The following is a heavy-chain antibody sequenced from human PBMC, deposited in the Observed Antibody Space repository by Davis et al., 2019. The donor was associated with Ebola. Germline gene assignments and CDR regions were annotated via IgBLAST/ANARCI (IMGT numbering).Heavy chain of an antibody. V-gene: IGHV3-30*18. CDR1: GISFSTYG. Sequence: GGSLRLSCAASGISFSTYGMFWVRQAPGKVMEWVAVISPDGSDKNYADSGKGRFTISRDNSKNTLDLQMNSLRPEDTAVYYCAKTRSNWWNDALEIWGRGTMVIVSS. J-gene: IGHJ3*02. CDR2: ISPDGSDK. D-gene: IGHD2-8*02. CDR3: AKTRSNWWNDALEI.